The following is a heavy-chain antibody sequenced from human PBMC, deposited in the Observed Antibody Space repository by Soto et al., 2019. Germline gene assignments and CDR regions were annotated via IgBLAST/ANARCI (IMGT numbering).Heavy chain of an antibody. CDR2: ISSTATSTI. V-gene: IGHV3-48*02. CDR3: SRGSIVTTGITPFDY. Sequence: GGSLRLSCAASGFTFSTYSMNWVRQAPGKGLEWVSYISSTATSTIYYADSVKGRFTISRDNAKNSLYLQMDSLRDEDTAIYFCSRGSIVTTGITPFDYWGQGTLVTVSS. CDR1: GFTFSTYS. D-gene: IGHD6-13*01. J-gene: IGHJ4*02.